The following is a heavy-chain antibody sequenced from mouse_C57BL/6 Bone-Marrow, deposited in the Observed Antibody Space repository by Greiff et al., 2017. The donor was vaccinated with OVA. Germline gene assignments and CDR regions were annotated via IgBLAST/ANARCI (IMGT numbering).Heavy chain of an antibody. CDR2: INPNNGGT. Sequence: VQLKQSGPELVEPGASVKISCKASGYTFTDYYMNWVKQSHGKSLEWIGDINPNNGGTSYNQKFKGKATLTVDKSSSTAYMELRSLTSEDSAVYYCASMITTGGYYAMDYWGQGTSVTVSS. V-gene: IGHV1-26*01. J-gene: IGHJ4*01. CDR3: ASMITTGGYYAMDY. CDR1: GYTFTDYY. D-gene: IGHD2-4*01.